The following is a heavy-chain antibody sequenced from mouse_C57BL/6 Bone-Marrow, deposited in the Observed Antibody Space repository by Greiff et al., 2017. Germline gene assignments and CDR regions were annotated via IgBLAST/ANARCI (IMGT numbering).Heavy chain of an antibody. Sequence: EVQLQQSGPGLVKPSQSLSLTCSVTGYSITSGYYWNWIRQFPGNKLEWMGYISYDGSNNYNPSLKNRISITRDTSKNQFFLKLNSVTTEDTATYYCARDLGGYDRYWYFDVWGTGATVTVSS. J-gene: IGHJ1*03. CDR3: ARDLGGYDRYWYFDV. V-gene: IGHV3-6*01. D-gene: IGHD2-2*01. CDR2: ISYDGSN. CDR1: GYSITSGYY.